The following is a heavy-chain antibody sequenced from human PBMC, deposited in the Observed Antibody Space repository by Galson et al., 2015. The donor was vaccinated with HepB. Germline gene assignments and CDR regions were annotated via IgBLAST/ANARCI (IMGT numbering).Heavy chain of an antibody. D-gene: IGHD2-2*01. CDR3: ARGRDCSSTSCYFNYYYMDV. V-gene: IGHV3-7*03. CDR1: GFTFSSYW. Sequence: SLRLSCAASGFTFSSYWMSWVRQAPGKGLEWVANIKQDGSGKYYVDSVKGRFTISRDNAKNSLYLQMNSLRAEDTAVYYCARGRDCSSTSCYFNYYYMDVWGKGTTVTVSS. J-gene: IGHJ6*03. CDR2: IKQDGSGK.